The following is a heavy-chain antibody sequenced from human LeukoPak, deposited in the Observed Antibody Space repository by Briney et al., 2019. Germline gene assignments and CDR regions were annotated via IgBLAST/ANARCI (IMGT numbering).Heavy chain of an antibody. CDR2: INPSGGNT. Sequence: ASVKVSCKASGYIFTSYFMHWVRQAPGQGLEWMGIINPSGGNTNYAQKFQGRVTMTRDTSTSTVYMELSRLRSDDTAVYYCARGMEPYYYMDVWGRGTTVTVSS. J-gene: IGHJ6*03. CDR3: ARGMEPYYYMDV. V-gene: IGHV1-46*01. CDR1: GYIFTSYF. D-gene: IGHD1-26*01.